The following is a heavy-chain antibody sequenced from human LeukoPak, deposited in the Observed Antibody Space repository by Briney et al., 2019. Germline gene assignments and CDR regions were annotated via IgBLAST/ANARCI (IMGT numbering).Heavy chain of an antibody. D-gene: IGHD2-2*01. CDR3: ARRYCISTGCSAFDY. Sequence: ASVKVSCKASGYTFTNYDINWVRQATGQGLEWMGLTNPNSGDSHSVDKFQGRVTMTRDTSIRTAYMELSGLRSDDTAVYYCARRYCISTGCSAFDYWGPGTPVTVSS. V-gene: IGHV1-8*01. CDR2: TNPNSGDS. J-gene: IGHJ4*02. CDR1: GYTFTNYD.